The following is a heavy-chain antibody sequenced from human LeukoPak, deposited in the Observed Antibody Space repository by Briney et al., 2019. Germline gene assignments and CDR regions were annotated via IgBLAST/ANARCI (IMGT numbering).Heavy chain of an antibody. J-gene: IGHJ4*02. CDR3: ARPQSSSGYYWPFDD. Sequence: GGSLRLSCAASGFTFSSYAMHWVRQASGKGLEWVAVISYDGSNKYYADSVKGRFTISRDNSKNTLYLQMNSLRAEDTAVYYCARPQSSSGYYWPFDDWGQGTLVTVSS. CDR2: ISYDGSNK. CDR1: GFTFSSYA. V-gene: IGHV3-30-3*01. D-gene: IGHD3-22*01.